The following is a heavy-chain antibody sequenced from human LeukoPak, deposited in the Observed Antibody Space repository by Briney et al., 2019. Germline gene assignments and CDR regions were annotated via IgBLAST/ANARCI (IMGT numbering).Heavy chain of an antibody. V-gene: IGHV4-59*12. J-gene: IGHJ4*02. CDR1: GGSISSYY. CDR3: ARDVGYYDSSAFDS. CDR2: IYYSGST. D-gene: IGHD3-22*01. Sequence: PPETLSLTCTVSGGSISSYYWSWIRQAPGKGLEWIGNIYYSGSTNYSPSLKSRVTISVDTSKNQFSLKLNFVTAADTAVYYCARDVGYYDSSAFDSWGQGTLVTVSS.